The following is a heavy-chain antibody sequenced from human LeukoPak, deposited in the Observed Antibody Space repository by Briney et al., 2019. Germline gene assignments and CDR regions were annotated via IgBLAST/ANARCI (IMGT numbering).Heavy chain of an antibody. CDR2: VGHSGSA. J-gene: IGHJ3*02. CDR3: ATRGDYSDTSGNSYDALDI. CDR1: GGSFSAFF. Sequence: PSETLSLTRAVSGGSFSAFFWRWIRQPPGKGLEWIGDVGHSGSADYNPSLKSRVTVSADPSKTQFSLKLTSVTAADTAVYYCATRGDYSDTSGNSYDALDIWGQGTMVTVSS. V-gene: IGHV4-34*01. D-gene: IGHD3-22*01.